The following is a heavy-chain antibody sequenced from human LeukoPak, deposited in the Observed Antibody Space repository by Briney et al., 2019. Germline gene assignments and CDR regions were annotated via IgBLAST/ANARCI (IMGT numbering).Heavy chain of an antibody. V-gene: IGHV5-51*01. J-gene: IGHJ4*02. Sequence: GESLKISCKGSGYSFTSYWIGWVRQMPGKGLEWMGIIYPGDSDTRYSPSFQGQVTVSADKSISTAYLQWSSLKASDTAMYYCATRWPYSGYAFDYWGQGTLVTVSS. D-gene: IGHD5-12*01. CDR2: IYPGDSDT. CDR1: GYSFTSYW. CDR3: ATRWPYSGYAFDY.